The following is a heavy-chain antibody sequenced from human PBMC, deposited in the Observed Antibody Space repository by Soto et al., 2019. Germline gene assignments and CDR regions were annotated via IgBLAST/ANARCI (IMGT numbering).Heavy chain of an antibody. CDR2: IDWADDK. V-gene: IGHV2-70*13. CDR3: ARIHCPSGNYDLDC. Sequence: TRSLTCTVSGGSISSYYWSWIRQPPGKALEWLALIDWADDKYYSTSLKTRLTISKDTSKNQVVLTMTNVDPVDTATYYCARIHCPSGNYDLDCWGQGTLVTVSS. CDR1: GGSISSYYW. J-gene: IGHJ4*02. D-gene: IGHD5-12*01.